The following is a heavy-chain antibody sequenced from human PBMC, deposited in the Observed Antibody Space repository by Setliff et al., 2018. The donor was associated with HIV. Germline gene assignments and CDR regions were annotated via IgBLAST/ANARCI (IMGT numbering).Heavy chain of an antibody. CDR1: GGSISSSSYY. V-gene: IGHV4-39*07. Sequence: PSETLSLTCTVSGGSISSSSYYWGWIRQPPGKRLEWIGSIFYTGSTYYNPSLKSRVTISVDTSQNQFSLKVGSVTAADTAVYYCARVSSGRTTKKRAGGGGYYYYYMDVWGKGTTVTVSS. CDR2: IFYTGST. CDR3: ARVSSGRTTKKRAGGGGYYYYYMDV. D-gene: IGHD2-15*01. J-gene: IGHJ6*03.